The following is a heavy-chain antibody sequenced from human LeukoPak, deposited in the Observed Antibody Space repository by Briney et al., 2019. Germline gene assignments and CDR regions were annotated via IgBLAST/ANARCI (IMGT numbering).Heavy chain of an antibody. J-gene: IGHJ6*03. D-gene: IGHD3-9*01. CDR2: IYYSGST. CDR1: GGSISSYY. CDR3: ARDRSGVLRYFDWSQYYYYYYMDV. Sequence: SETLSLTCTVSGGSISSYYWSWIRQPPGKGLEWIGYIYYSGSTNYNPSLKSRVTISVDTSKNQFSLKLSSVTAADTAVYYCARDRSGVLRYFDWSQYYYYYYMDVWGKGTTVTISS. V-gene: IGHV4-59*01.